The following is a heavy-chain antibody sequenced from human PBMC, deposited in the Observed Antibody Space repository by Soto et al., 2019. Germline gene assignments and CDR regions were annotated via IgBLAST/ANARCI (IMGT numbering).Heavy chain of an antibody. V-gene: IGHV3-66*01. CDR1: GFTVSSNY. CDR3: ARAYSSSKYYYYYYMDV. D-gene: IGHD6-6*01. CDR2: IYSGGST. J-gene: IGHJ6*03. Sequence: GGSLRLSCAASGFTVSSNYMSWVRQAPGKGLEWVSVIYSGGSTYYADSVKGRFTISRDNSKNTLYLQMNSLRAEETAGYYCARAYSSSKYYYYYYMDVWGKGTTVTVSS.